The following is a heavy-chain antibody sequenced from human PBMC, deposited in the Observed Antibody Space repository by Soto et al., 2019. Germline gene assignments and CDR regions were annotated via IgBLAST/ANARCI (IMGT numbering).Heavy chain of an antibody. CDR1: GGSISSDHYH. J-gene: IGHJ6*02. D-gene: IGHD3-22*01. V-gene: IGHV4-30-4*01. CDR2: IHYSGSV. CDR3: VREDDGGDRDYDSLDV. Sequence: QVQLQESGPGLVRPSQTLSLTCTVSGGSISSDHYHWTWIRQTPGKGLEWIGYIHYSGSVYYNPSVQSRVTTSVDTSKNLFSPKLSPVTAAGTAVYFCVREDDGGDRDYDSLDVWGQGTTFSVSS.